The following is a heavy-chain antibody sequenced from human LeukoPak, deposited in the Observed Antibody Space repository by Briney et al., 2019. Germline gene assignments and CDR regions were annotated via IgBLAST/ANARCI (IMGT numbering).Heavy chain of an antibody. D-gene: IGHD3-3*01. Sequence: GGSLRLSCAASGFTFSIYAMSWVRQAPGKGLEWVSAISGSGGSTYYADSVKGRFTISRDNSKNTLYLQMNSLRAEDTAVYYCAKGGDDFWSGYSDYWGQGTLVTVSS. V-gene: IGHV3-23*01. CDR1: GFTFSIYA. CDR2: ISGSGGST. CDR3: AKGGDDFWSGYSDY. J-gene: IGHJ4*02.